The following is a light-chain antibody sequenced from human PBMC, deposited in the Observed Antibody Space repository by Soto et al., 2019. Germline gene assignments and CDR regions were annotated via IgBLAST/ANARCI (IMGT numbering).Light chain of an antibody. CDR2: EAS. CDR1: QSISTW. CDR3: QQYYSYPWT. J-gene: IGKJ1*01. Sequence: DIQMTQSPSTLSASVGDRVTVTCRASQSISTWLAWYQQKPGKAPKLLIYEASGLETGVPSRFSGSGSGAEFTLTISSLQPDDFANYFCQQYYSYPWTFGQGTKVEIK. V-gene: IGKV1-5*03.